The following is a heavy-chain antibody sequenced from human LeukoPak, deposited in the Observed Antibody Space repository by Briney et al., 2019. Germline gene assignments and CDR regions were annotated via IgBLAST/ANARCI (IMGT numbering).Heavy chain of an antibody. CDR3: ARSRLTIVATNNALFY. V-gene: IGHV1-2*02. J-gene: IGHJ4*02. Sequence: ASVKVSCKASGYTFTGYYMHWVRQAPGQGLEWMGWINPNSGGTNYAQKFRGRVTMTRDTSISTAYMELSRLRSDDTAVYYCARSRLTIVATNNALFYWGQGTLVTVSS. D-gene: IGHD5-12*01. CDR2: INPNSGGT. CDR1: GYTFTGYY.